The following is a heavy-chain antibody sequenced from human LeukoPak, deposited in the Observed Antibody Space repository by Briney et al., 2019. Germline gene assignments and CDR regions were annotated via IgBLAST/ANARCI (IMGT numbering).Heavy chain of an antibody. CDR2: IYYNGNT. D-gene: IGHD1-26*01. J-gene: IGHJ4*02. Sequence: SETLSLTCTVSGGSISSYYWSWIRQPPGKGLEWIGYIYYNGNTNYNPFLKSRVTISVDTSKNQFSLKLSSVTAADTAVYYCAREGWELLYRSFDYWGQGTLVTVSS. CDR3: AREGWELLYRSFDY. CDR1: GGSISSYY. V-gene: IGHV4-59*12.